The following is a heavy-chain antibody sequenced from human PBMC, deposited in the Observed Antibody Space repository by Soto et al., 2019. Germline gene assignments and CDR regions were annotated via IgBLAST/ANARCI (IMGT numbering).Heavy chain of an antibody. Sequence: GASLKVSCKSSGYTFTSYGISWVRQAPGQGLEWMGWISAYNGNTNYAQKLQGRVTMTTDTSTSTAYMELRSLRSDDTAVYYCARDQQIGSNWFDPWGQGTLVTVSS. V-gene: IGHV1-18*01. D-gene: IGHD2-15*01. J-gene: IGHJ5*02. CDR3: ARDQQIGSNWFDP. CDR2: ISAYNGNT. CDR1: GYTFTSYG.